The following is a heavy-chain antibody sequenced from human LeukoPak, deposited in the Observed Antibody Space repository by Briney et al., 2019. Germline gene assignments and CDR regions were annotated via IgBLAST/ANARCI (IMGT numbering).Heavy chain of an antibody. D-gene: IGHD2-2*01. J-gene: IGHJ6*03. V-gene: IGHV4-38-2*02. CDR3: ARQYDSYFYYYLDL. Sequence: SETLSLTCTVSGGSISSYYWVWIRQPPGKGLEWIGSLYHPDSTYYNPSLKSRVTMSVDTSRNQFSLRLSFVTAADTAVYYCARQYDSYFYYYLDLWGTGTTVTVSS. CDR1: GGSISSYY. CDR2: LYHPDST.